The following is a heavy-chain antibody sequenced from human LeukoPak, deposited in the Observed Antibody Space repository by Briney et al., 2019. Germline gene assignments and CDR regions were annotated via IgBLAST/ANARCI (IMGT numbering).Heavy chain of an antibody. CDR2: IEQDGSEK. CDR3: ARTGYSSSSGLYYYYYYMDV. V-gene: IGHV3-7*01. D-gene: IGHD6-6*01. Sequence: GSLRLSCAASGFTFSSYWMSWVRQAPGKGLEWVANIEQDGSEKYYVDSVKGRFTISRDNAKNSLYLQMNSLRAEDTAVYYCARTGYSSSSGLYYYYYYMDVWGKGTTVTVSS. CDR1: GFTFSSYW. J-gene: IGHJ6*03.